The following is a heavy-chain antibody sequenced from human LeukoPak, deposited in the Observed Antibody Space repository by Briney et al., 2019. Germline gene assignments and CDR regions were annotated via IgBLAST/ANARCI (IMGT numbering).Heavy chain of an antibody. V-gene: IGHV3-33*06. J-gene: IGHJ4*02. CDR2: IWYDGSNK. CDR1: GFTFSSYG. Sequence: PGGSLRLSCAASGFTFSSYGMHWVRQAPGKGLEWEAVIWYDGSNKYYADSVKGRFTISRDNSKNTLYLQMNSLRAEDTAVYYCAKDYSIGYGGIADDYWGQGTLVTVSS. CDR3: AKDYSIGYGGIADDY. D-gene: IGHD2-15*01.